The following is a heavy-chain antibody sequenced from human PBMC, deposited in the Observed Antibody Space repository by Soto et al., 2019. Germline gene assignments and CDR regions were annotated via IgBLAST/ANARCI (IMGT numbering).Heavy chain of an antibody. CDR3: ARGSSWYQQFDY. Sequence: PSETLSLTCAVYGGSFSGYYWSWIRQPPGKGLEWIGEINHSGSTNYNPSLKSRVTISVDTSKNQFSLKLSSVTAADTAVYYCARGSSWYQQFDYWGQGTLVTISS. V-gene: IGHV4-34*01. D-gene: IGHD6-13*01. CDR2: INHSGST. J-gene: IGHJ4*02. CDR1: GGSFSGYY.